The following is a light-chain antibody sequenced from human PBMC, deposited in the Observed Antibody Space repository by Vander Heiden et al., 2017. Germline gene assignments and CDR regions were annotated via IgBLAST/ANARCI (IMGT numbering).Light chain of an antibody. CDR2: QSS. J-gene: IGKJ2*01. Sequence: EIVLTQSPATLSASPGERATLSCRASQSLGTYLGWFQHKPGQPPRLLIYQSSTRATGVPARFSASGSGTEFTLTITSLQSEDFAVYYCHQYNNWPYTFGQGTNLEIK. CDR3: HQYNNWPYT. CDR1: QSLGTY. V-gene: IGKV3-15*01.